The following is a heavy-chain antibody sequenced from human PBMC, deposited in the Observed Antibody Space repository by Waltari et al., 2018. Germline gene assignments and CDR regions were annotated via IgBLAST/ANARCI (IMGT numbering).Heavy chain of an antibody. J-gene: IGHJ6*03. CDR3: ARGGGRGGSFSFHMDV. CDR2: IIPLLGRT. Sequence: QVQLVQSGAEVKKPGSSVKVSCKASGGTFGSYAISWVRQAPGQGLECRGGIIPLLGRTNYHKKFEDRVKITADESTSIAYMELSGLRFEDTAVYFCARGGGRGGSFSFHMDVWGKGTTVTISS. V-gene: IGHV1-69*12. CDR1: GGTFGSYA. D-gene: IGHD3-10*01.